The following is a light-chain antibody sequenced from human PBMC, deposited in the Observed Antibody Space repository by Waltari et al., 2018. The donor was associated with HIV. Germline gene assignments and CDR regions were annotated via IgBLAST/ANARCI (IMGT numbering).Light chain of an antibody. CDR2: GAA. Sequence: DIVMTQSPALLSVSPGERVTLPHRASQGVGNNLPWYQQKVGQAPRLLIFGAATMAAGIPVRFSGSGSRTDFTLTIDGLQSEDFATYYCQKYNIRPRGNTFGQGTKLQIK. J-gene: IGKJ2*01. V-gene: IGKV3-15*01. CDR1: QGVGNN. CDR3: QKYNIRPRGNT.